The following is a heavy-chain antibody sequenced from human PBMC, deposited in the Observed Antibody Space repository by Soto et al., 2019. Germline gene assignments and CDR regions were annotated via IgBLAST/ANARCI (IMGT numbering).Heavy chain of an antibody. V-gene: IGHV3-30*03. Sequence: QVQLVESGGGVVQPGTSLGLSCVVSGVSFTSHAMHWVRQAPGKGLEWVAGISKDGNDEFYADSVKGRFTISRDNSKNMLYLQITSLEPEDTGVYFCATGGILTPGQRGLCDYWGQGILVTVSS. D-gene: IGHD3-9*01. CDR2: ISKDGNDE. CDR3: ATGGILTPGQRGLCDY. CDR1: GVSFTSHA. J-gene: IGHJ4*02.